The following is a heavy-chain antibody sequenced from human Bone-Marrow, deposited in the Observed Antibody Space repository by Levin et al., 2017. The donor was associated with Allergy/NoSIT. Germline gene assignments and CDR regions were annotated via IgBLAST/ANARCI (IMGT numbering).Heavy chain of an antibody. CDR3: AKGGVVSAFNS. D-gene: IGHD2-8*01. CDR2: ISGSGGSR. V-gene: IGHV3-23*01. Sequence: GGSLRLSCAASGFSFSTYVMSWVRQAPGKGLEWVSGISGSGGSRDYADSVKGRFTISRDNSKNTLFLQMNSLRADDTAIYSCAKGGVVSAFNSWGQGTLVTVSS. CDR1: GFSFSTYV. J-gene: IGHJ5*01.